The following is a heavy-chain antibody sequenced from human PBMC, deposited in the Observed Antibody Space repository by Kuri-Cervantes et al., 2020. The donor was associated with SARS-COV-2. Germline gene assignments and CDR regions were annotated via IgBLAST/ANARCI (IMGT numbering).Heavy chain of an antibody. D-gene: IGHD5-24*01. V-gene: IGHV3-23*01. CDR3: AKVGDGYNCDY. CDR1: GFTFSSYA. J-gene: IGHJ4*02. CDR2: ISGSGGST. Sequence: ETLSLTCAASGFTFSSYAMSWVRQAPGKGLEWVSAISGSGGSTYYADSVKGRFTISRDNSKNTLYLQMNSLRAEDTAVYYCAKVGDGYNCDYWGQGTLVTVSS.